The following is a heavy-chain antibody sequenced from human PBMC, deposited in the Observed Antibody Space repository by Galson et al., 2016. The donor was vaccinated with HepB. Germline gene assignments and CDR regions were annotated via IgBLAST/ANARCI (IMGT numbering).Heavy chain of an antibody. Sequence: SLRLSCAASGFSVSNTYMTWVRQAPGKGLEWVSVIYSGGTTYYAGSVRGRFTISRDNSKNTLYLQMNSLRAGDTAVYSCARDQVRGGMDVWGQGTTVIVSS. CDR1: GFSVSNTY. CDR2: IYSGGTT. CDR3: ARDQVRGGMDV. V-gene: IGHV3-53*01. D-gene: IGHD4-11*01. J-gene: IGHJ6*02.